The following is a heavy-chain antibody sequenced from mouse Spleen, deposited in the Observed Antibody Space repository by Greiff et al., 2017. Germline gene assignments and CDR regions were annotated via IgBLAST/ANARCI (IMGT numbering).Heavy chain of an antibody. Sequence: VMLVESGPGLVAPSQSLSITCTVSGFSLTGYGVNWVRQPPGKGLEWLGMIWGDGSTDYNSALKSRLSISKDNSKSQVFLKMNSLQTDDTARYYCARAPYYYGSSSHFDYWGQGTTLTVSS. V-gene: IGHV2-6-7*01. D-gene: IGHD1-1*01. CDR1: GFSLTGYG. CDR3: ARAPYYYGSSSHFDY. J-gene: IGHJ2*01. CDR2: IWGDGST.